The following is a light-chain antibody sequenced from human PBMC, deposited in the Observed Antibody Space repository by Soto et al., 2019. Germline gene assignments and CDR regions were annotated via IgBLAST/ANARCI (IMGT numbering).Light chain of an antibody. V-gene: IGKV3-15*01. J-gene: IGKJ5*01. Sequence: EIVLTQSPATRSVSPGERATLFCRASQGISSLLAWYQQKPGQAPRLLIYAASTRAAGIPARFSGSGSGTEFTLTIGSLQSEDFAVYYCQQYSNWPITFGQGTRLEIK. CDR1: QGISSL. CDR2: AAS. CDR3: QQYSNWPIT.